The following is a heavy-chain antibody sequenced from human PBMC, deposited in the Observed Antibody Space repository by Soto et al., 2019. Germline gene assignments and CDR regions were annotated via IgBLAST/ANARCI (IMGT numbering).Heavy chain of an antibody. CDR2: ISSSSSTI. Sequence: WGSLRLSCAASGFTFSSYSMNWVRQAPGKGLEWVSYISSSSSTIYYADSVKGRFTISRDNAKNSLYLQMNSLRDEDTAVYYCARDLVSLNYYDSSGHDXWGQGTLVTVSX. V-gene: IGHV3-48*02. CDR1: GFTFSSYS. CDR3: ARDLVSLNYYDSSGHDX. J-gene: IGHJ4*02. D-gene: IGHD3-22*01.